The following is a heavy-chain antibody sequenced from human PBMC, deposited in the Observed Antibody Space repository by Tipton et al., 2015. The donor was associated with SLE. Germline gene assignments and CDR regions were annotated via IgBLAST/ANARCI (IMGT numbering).Heavy chain of an antibody. Sequence: QVQLVQSGAEVRKPGASLKISCRASGYNFAAHYIHCVRQAPGQGLEWMGWITAYNGNTKYAQKFQGRVTMTTDTSTSTAYMELGSLRSDDTAVYYCAREPPGVGLPGSYQPHFDFWGQGTLVTVSS. CDR1: GYNFAAHY. V-gene: IGHV1-18*04. CDR2: ITAYNGNT. D-gene: IGHD3-9*01. CDR3: AREPPGVGLPGSYQPHFDF. J-gene: IGHJ4*02.